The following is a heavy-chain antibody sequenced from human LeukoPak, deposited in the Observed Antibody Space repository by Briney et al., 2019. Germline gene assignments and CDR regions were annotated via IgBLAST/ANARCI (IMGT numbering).Heavy chain of an antibody. Sequence: GGSLRLSCAASGFTFSSYGMHWVRQAPGKGLEWVAVISYDGSNKYYADSVKGRFTISRDNSKNTLYLQMNSLRAEDTAVYYCAKDSSCSSTSCYGNYYYYYMDVWGKGTTVTVSS. CDR2: ISYDGSNK. V-gene: IGHV3-30*18. D-gene: IGHD2-2*01. J-gene: IGHJ6*03. CDR3: AKDSSCSSTSCYGNYYYYYMDV. CDR1: GFTFSSYG.